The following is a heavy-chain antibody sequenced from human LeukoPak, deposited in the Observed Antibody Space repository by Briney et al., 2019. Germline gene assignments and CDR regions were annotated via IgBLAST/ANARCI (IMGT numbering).Heavy chain of an antibody. D-gene: IGHD1-26*01. CDR1: GFTFSNYG. CDR2: VSYDGSNK. V-gene: IGHV3-30*18. CDR3: AKENVLYSGSYGSPDY. Sequence: GGSLTLSCAASGFTFSNYGMHWVRHAPGKGLEWVAVVSYDGSNKHYADSGKGRFTISRDNAKDSLHLQMNSLRAEDTAVYYCAKENVLYSGSYGSPDYWGQGTLVTVSS. J-gene: IGHJ4*02.